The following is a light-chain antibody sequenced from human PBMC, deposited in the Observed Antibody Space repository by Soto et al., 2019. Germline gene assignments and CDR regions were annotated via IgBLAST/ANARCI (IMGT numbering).Light chain of an antibody. CDR2: GAS. V-gene: IGKV3-20*01. CDR1: QNLSRSY. J-gene: IGKJ4*01. CDR3: QQYGSSRLT. Sequence: EIVLTQSPGTLSLSPGERATLSCRASQNLSRSYLAWYQQKNGQAPRLLISGASKRATGIPDRFSGGGSGTDFTLTISRLEPEDFAVYYCQQYGSSRLTFGGGTKVDIK.